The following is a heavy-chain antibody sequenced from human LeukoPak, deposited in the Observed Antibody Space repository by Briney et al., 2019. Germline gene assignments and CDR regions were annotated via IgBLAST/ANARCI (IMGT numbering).Heavy chain of an antibody. CDR1: GFTFSTYT. D-gene: IGHD2-15*01. Sequence: GRSLRLSCAASGFTFSTYTMNWVRQAPGKGLEWVSSISSSSYFIYYADSVRGRFTISRDNAKNSLFLQMNSLRAEDTAVYYCARVLRYCSGGNCYSGGLGYMDVWGKGTTVTISS. V-gene: IGHV3-21*04. J-gene: IGHJ6*03. CDR3: ARVLRYCSGGNCYSGGLGYMDV. CDR2: ISSSSYFI.